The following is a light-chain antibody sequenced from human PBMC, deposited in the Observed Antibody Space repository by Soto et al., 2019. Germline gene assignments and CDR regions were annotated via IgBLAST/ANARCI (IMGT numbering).Light chain of an antibody. V-gene: IGLV2-23*02. CDR1: NSDVGSYNL. CDR3: FSYAGDSVYV. CDR2: EVT. J-gene: IGLJ1*01. Sequence: QSALTQPASGSGSPRQSITISCTGTNSDVGSYNLVSWFQQHPGKAPKLVIYEVTKRPSGVSDRFSGSKSGNTASLTISGLQAEDEADYYCFSYAGDSVYVFGTGTKVTVL.